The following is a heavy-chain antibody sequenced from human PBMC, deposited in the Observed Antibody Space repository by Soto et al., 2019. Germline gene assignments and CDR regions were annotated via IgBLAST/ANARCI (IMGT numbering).Heavy chain of an antibody. CDR2: IKSNTDGGTT. J-gene: IGHJ4*02. CDR1: GFVFSNAW. V-gene: IGHV3-15*07. Sequence: EVQLVESGGGLVRPGGSLRLSCAASGFVFSNAWVNWVRQAPGKGLEWVGRIKSNTDGGTTDYAAPVEGRFTISRDDSKNTLYLQLNSLKFEDTGVYYCTTDKAYWGQGALVTVSA. CDR3: TTDKAY.